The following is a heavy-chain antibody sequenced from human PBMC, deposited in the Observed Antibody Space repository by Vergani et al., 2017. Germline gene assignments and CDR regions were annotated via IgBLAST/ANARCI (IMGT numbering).Heavy chain of an antibody. CDR3: ARDGSGSYSLRYYGMDV. CDR1: GYTFTSYA. CDR2: INAGNGNT. Sequence: QVQLVQSGAEVKKPGASVKVSCKASGYTFTSYAMHWVRQAPGQRLEWMGWINAGNGNTKYSQKFQGRVTITRDTSASTAYMELSSLRSEDTAVYYCARDGSGSYSLRYYGMDVWGQGTTVTVSS. V-gene: IGHV1-3*01. J-gene: IGHJ6*02. D-gene: IGHD3-10*01.